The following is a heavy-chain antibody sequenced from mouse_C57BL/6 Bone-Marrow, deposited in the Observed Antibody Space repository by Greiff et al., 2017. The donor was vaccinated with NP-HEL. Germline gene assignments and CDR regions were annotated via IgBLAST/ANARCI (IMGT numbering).Heavy chain of an antibody. V-gene: IGHV1-55*01. J-gene: IGHJ2*01. CDR2: IYPGSGST. D-gene: IGHD3-2*02. CDR3: ARGVWTAQAFYFDY. CDR1: GYTFTSYW. Sequence: QVQLQHPGAELVKPGASVKMSCKASGYTFTSYWITWVKQRPGQGLEWIGDIYPGSGSTNYNEKFKSKATLTVDTSSSTAYMQLSSLTSEDSAVYYCARGVWTAQAFYFDYWGQGTTLTVSS.